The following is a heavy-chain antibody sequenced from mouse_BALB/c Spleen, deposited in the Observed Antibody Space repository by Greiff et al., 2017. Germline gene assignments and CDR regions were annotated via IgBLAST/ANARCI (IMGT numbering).Heavy chain of an antibody. Sequence: QVQLQQSGAELARPGASVKMSCKASGYTFTSYTMHWVKQRPGQGLEWIGYINPSSGYTNYNQKFKDKATLTADKSSSTAYMQLSSLTSEDSAVYYCAPLTTARAMDYWGQGTSVTVSS. D-gene: IGHD1-2*01. CDR2: INPSSGYT. V-gene: IGHV1-4*01. J-gene: IGHJ4*01. CDR3: APLTTARAMDY. CDR1: GYTFTSYT.